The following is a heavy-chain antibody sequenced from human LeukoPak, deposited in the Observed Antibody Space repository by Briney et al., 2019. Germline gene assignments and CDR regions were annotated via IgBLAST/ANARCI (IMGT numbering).Heavy chain of an antibody. J-gene: IGHJ4*02. CDR2: ISGSGGST. D-gene: IGHD3-10*01. CDR3: ATGITMVRGVKDY. CDR1: GFTFSSYA. Sequence: GGSLRLSCAASGFTFSSYAISWVRQAPGKGLEWVSAISGSGGSTYYADSVKGRFTISRDNSKNTLYLQMNSLRAEDTAVYYCATGITMVRGVKDYWGQGTLVTVSS. V-gene: IGHV3-23*01.